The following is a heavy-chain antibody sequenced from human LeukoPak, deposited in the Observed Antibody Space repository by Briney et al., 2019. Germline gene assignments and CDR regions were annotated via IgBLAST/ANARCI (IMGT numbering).Heavy chain of an antibody. D-gene: IGHD5-12*01. V-gene: IGHV3-30-3*01. J-gene: IGHJ5*02. CDR1: GFTFSSYA. CDR2: ISYDGSNK. Sequence: GRSLRLSCAASGFTFSSYAMHWVRQAPGKGLEWVAVISYDGSNKYYADSVKGRFTISRDNSKNTLYLQMNSLRAEDTAVYYCARRGIVATIGGNWFDPWGQGTLVNVSS. CDR3: ARRGIVATIGGNWFDP.